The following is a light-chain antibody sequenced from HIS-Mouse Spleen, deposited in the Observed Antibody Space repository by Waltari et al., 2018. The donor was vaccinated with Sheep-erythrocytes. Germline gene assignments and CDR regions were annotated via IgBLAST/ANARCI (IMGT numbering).Light chain of an antibody. J-gene: IGKJ4*01. Sequence: DIVMTQSPDSLAVSVGERATITCKSSQSVLYSSNNKNYLAWYQQKPGQPPKLLIYWASTRESGVPDRFSGSGSGTDFTLTISSLQAEDVAVYYCQQYYSTPLTFGGGTKVEIK. V-gene: IGKV4-1*01. CDR1: QSVLYSSNNKNY. CDR2: WAS. CDR3: QQYYSTPLT.